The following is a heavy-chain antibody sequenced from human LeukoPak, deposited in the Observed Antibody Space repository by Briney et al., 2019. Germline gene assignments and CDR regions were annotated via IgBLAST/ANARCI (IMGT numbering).Heavy chain of an antibody. CDR2: IKQDGSEK. CDR3: ARESGYSSGWYEGYFDF. J-gene: IGHJ4*02. V-gene: IGHV3-7*03. CDR1: GFTFSSHW. Sequence: GGSLRLSCAASGFTFSSHWMSWVRQAPGKGPEWVANIKQDGSEKNYVDSVKGRFTISRDNAKNLVHLQMNSLRAEDTAVYYCARESGYSSGWYEGYFDFWGQGTLVTVSS. D-gene: IGHD6-19*01.